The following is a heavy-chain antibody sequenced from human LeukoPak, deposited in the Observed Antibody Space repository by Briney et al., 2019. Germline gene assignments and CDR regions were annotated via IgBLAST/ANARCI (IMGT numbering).Heavy chain of an antibody. CDR1: GYTFTGYY. CDR3: ARALLVGATKNY. Sequence: ASVKVSCKASGYTFTGYYMHWVRQAPGQGLEWMGWINPNSGGTSYAQKFQGRVTMTRDTSISTAYMELSRLRSDDTAVYYCARALLVGATKNYWGQGTLVTVSS. D-gene: IGHD1-26*01. CDR2: INPNSGGT. J-gene: IGHJ4*02. V-gene: IGHV1-2*02.